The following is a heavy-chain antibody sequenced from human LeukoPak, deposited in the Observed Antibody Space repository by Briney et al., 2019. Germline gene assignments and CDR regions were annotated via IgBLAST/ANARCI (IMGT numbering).Heavy chain of an antibody. CDR3: ARGWASSWYYFDF. CDR1: GGSMRNYY. V-gene: IGHV4-59*01. J-gene: IGHJ4*02. CDR2: TYDSGSS. D-gene: IGHD2-2*01. Sequence: SETLSLTCAVSGGSMRNYYWSWIRQPPGKGLEWVGYTYDSGSSSYNPSLRSRVSISIDTSKNQFSLNLSSVTAADTAVYYCARGWASSWYYFDFWGQGTLVTVSS.